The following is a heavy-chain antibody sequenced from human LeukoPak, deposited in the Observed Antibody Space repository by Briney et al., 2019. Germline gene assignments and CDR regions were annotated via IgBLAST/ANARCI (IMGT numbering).Heavy chain of an antibody. CDR1: GGSISSSSYY. J-gene: IGHJ5*02. V-gene: IGHV4-39*07. D-gene: IGHD6-13*01. CDR3: ARALGGAAAAWFDP. CDR2: IYYSGST. Sequence: SEALSLTCTVSGGSISSSSYYWGWIRQPPGKGLEWIGSIYYSGSTYYNPSLKSRVTISVDTSKNQFSLKLSSVTAADTAVYYCARALGGAAAAWFDPWGQGTLVTVSS.